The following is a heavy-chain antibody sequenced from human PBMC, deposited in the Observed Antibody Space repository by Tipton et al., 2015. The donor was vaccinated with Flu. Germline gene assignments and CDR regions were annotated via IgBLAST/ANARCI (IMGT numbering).Heavy chain of an antibody. V-gene: IGHV4-59*01. CDR3: ARGSVVVAATGGYYFDY. CDR2: IYYSGST. D-gene: IGHD2-15*01. Sequence: TLSLTCTVSGGSISSYYWSWIRQPPGKGLELIGYIYYSGSTNYNPSLKSRVTISVDTSKNQFSLKLGSVTAADTAVYYCARGSVVVAATGGYYFDYWGQGTLVTVSS. CDR1: GGSISSYY. J-gene: IGHJ4*02.